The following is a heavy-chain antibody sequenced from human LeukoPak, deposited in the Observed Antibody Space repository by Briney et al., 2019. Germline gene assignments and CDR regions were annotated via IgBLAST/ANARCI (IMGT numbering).Heavy chain of an antibody. V-gene: IGHV4-30-4*01. CDR1: GGSISSGDYY. CDR2: MYYSGST. D-gene: IGHD3-22*01. Sequence: SQTLSLTCTVSGGSISSGDYYWSWLRQPPGKGLEWIAYMYYSGSTYYNPSLKSRVTMSADTSKNQFSLKLSSVTAADTAVYYCARPYYYDSRIDPWGQGTLVTVSS. CDR3: ARPYYYDSRIDP. J-gene: IGHJ5*02.